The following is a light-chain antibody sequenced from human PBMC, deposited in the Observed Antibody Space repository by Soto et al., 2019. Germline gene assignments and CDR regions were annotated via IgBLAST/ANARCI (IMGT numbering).Light chain of an antibody. CDR3: VASDDNLSCVL. Sequence: QSVLTQPPSASRTPVQRVTISCSGSSSNFASNSVYWYQQVPGTAPKLLIYKSNHRPSGVPDRFSGSKSDTSASLAISGLRSEDEADYYCVASDDNLSCVLFGGGTKVTVL. V-gene: IGLV1-47*01. CDR1: SSNFASNS. J-gene: IGLJ2*01. CDR2: KSN.